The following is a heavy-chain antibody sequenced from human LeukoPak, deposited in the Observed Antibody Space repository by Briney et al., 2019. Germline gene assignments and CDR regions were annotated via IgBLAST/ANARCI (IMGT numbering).Heavy chain of an antibody. D-gene: IGHD2-2*01. CDR1: GLTVSSNY. CDR2: IYSGGST. CDR3: ARDLPPAPWNGMDV. Sequence: GGSLRLSCAASGLTVSSNYMSWVRQAPGKGLEWVSVIYSGGSTYYADSVKGRFTISRDNSKNTLYLQMNSLRPEDTAVYYCARDLPPAPWNGMDVWGQGTTVTVS. V-gene: IGHV3-53*01. J-gene: IGHJ6*02.